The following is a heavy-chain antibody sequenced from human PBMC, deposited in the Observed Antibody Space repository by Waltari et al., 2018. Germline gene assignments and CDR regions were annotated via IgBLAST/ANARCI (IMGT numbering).Heavy chain of an antibody. V-gene: IGHV4-38-2*01. CDR3: ARHVVPNGYNWFDP. CDR2: IYHSGST. J-gene: IGHJ5*02. CDR1: GYSLSSGSY. Sequence: QVQLQESGPGLVKPSETLSLTCAVSGYSLSSGSYWGWIRQPPGKGLEWIGSIYHSGSTYYNPSLKSRVTISVDTSKNQFSLKVSSVTAADTAVYYCARHVVPNGYNWFDPWGQGTLVTVSS. D-gene: IGHD2-15*01.